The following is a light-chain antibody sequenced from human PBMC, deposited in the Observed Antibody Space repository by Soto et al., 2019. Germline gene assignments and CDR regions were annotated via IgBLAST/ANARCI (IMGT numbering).Light chain of an antibody. V-gene: IGLV2-14*02. CDR2: EGN. CDR3: NSLRVNHLYV. J-gene: IGLJ1*01. CDR1: VSDVGNFGP. Sequence: QSALTQPASVSGSPGQSITISCTGSVSDVGNFGPVSWYQQHPGQVPKLIIYEGNRRPSGVSSRFSGSKSGNTASLTISGLQAEDEADYYCNSLRVNHLYVFGTGTKLTVL.